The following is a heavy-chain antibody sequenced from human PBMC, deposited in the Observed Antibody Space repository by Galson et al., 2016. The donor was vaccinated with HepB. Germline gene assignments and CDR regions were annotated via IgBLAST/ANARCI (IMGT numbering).Heavy chain of an antibody. Sequence: SLRLSCAASGFTFSSYWMHWVRQAPGKGLVWVSRINSDGSSTTYADSVKGRFTISRDNAKNTLYLQMKSLRAEDTAVYYCARGTQALPRSTFDIWGQGTMVTVSS. CDR2: INSDGSST. D-gene: IGHD3-10*01. CDR3: ARGTQALPRSTFDI. J-gene: IGHJ3*02. V-gene: IGHV3-74*01. CDR1: GFTFSSYW.